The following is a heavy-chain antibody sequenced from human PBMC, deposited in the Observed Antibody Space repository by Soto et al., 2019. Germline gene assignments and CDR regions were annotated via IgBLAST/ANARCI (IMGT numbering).Heavy chain of an antibody. D-gene: IGHD3-16*01. CDR2: INQDGGEK. Sequence: EVHLMESGGGLVQPGGSLRLSCTASGFNFSASWMAWVRQTPGKGLEWVADINQDGGEKNYVDSVKGRVTISRDNARKSLNLQMDNLRVEDTAVYYCGRDPYYGAIDYWGLGTLVTVSS. CDR1: GFNFSASW. J-gene: IGHJ4*02. V-gene: IGHV3-7*01. CDR3: GRDPYYGAIDY.